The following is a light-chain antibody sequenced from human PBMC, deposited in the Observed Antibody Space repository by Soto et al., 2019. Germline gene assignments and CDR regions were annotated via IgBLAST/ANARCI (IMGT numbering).Light chain of an antibody. Sequence: QSVLTQPPSVSGAPGQRGTISCTGSSSNIGAGSDVHWYQQLPGTVPKLLIFANINRPSGVPDRFSASKSGTSASLAITGLQADDEADYYCESYDYSLSGYVFGTGTKLTVL. V-gene: IGLV1-40*01. CDR3: ESYDYSLSGYV. J-gene: IGLJ1*01. CDR2: ANI. CDR1: SSNIGAGSD.